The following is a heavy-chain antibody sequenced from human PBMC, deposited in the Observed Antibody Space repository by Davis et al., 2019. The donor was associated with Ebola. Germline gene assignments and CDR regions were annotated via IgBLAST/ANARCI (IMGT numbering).Heavy chain of an antibody. J-gene: IGHJ3*02. CDR3: AKDLTSGWYLEGDALDI. CDR2: IRESGVKT. V-gene: IGHV3-23*01. CDR1: GFIVRNYH. D-gene: IGHD6-19*01. Sequence: GGSLRLSCAASGFIVRNYHISWVRQASGKGLDWVAAIRESGVKTHYADSVKGRFTISRDNSKNTLYLQMNSLRAEDTAVYYCAKDLTSGWYLEGDALDIWGQGTMVTVSS.